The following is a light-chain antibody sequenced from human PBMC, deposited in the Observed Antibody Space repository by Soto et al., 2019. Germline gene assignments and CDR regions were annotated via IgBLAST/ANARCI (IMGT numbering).Light chain of an antibody. CDR1: QGISSY. CDR2: GAS. J-gene: IGKJ5*01. V-gene: IGKV1-9*01. CDR3: QQLMSYPIT. Sequence: DIKLNHSPSSLSASLGDRVTSTCRASQGISSYLAWYQQKPRKAPEVLIFGASTLQSGVPSRFSGSGSGTEFTLTISSLQPEDFATYYCQQLMSYPITFGQGTRLEIK.